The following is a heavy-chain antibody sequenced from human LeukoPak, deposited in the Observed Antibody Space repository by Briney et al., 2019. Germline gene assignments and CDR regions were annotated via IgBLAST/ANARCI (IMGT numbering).Heavy chain of an antibody. D-gene: IGHD3-22*01. J-gene: IGHJ4*02. CDR2: ISTDGSQ. CDR1: GFTFSNFV. CDR3: ARGSTYYDSSGQVPFDY. V-gene: IGHV3-64*04. Sequence: PGGSLRLSCSTSGFTFSNFVMQWVRQTPGKGLEYVSVISTDGSQYYPDSVKGRFTISRDNGKNTLYLQMNSLRAEDTAVYYCARGSTYYDSSGQVPFDYWGQGTLVTVSS.